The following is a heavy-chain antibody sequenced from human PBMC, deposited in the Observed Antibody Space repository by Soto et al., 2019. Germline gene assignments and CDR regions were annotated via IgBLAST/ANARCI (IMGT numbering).Heavy chain of an antibody. CDR1: GFTFSSYS. V-gene: IGHV3-21*01. D-gene: IGHD6-19*01. CDR2: ISSSSSYI. J-gene: IGHJ4*02. CDR3: ASQGYSSGPASF. Sequence: GGSLRLSCAASGFTFSSYSMNWVRQAPGKGLEWVSSISSSSSYIYYADSVKGRFTISRDNAKNSLYLQMNSLRAEDTAVYYCASQGYSSGPASFWGQGTLVTVSS.